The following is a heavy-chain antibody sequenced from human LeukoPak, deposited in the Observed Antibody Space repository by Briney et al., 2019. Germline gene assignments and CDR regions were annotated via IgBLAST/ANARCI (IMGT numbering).Heavy chain of an antibody. CDR1: GFTFSTYG. Sequence: GGSLRLSCEASGFTFSTYGMHWVRQAPGKGLEWVAVIWYDGSNKNYADSVKGRFTISRDNSKNTLYLQMNSLRAEDTAVYYCARGISHCSSTSCYPRYWGQGTLVTVSS. CDR2: IWYDGSNK. D-gene: IGHD2-2*01. J-gene: IGHJ4*02. CDR3: ARGISHCSSTSCYPRY. V-gene: IGHV3-33*01.